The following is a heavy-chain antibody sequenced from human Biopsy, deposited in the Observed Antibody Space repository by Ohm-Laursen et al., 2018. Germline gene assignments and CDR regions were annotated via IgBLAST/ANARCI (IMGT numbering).Heavy chain of an antibody. CDR2: IYYTGKT. CDR1: GGSMSDHY. CDR3: GRVWLWRGYGMDV. J-gene: IGHJ6*02. Sequence: GTLSLTCPVSGGSMSDHYWSWLRQTPGKGLEWLGYIYYTGKTTYNPSLESRITISVDTSKNKFSLQLDSMTAADTAVYYCGRVWLWRGYGMDVWGQGTTVTVSS. D-gene: IGHD6-19*01. V-gene: IGHV4-59*11.